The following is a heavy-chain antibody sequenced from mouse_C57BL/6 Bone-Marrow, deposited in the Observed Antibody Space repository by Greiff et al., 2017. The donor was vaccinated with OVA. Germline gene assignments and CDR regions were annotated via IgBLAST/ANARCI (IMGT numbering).Heavy chain of an antibody. V-gene: IGHV1-26*01. CDR3: ARLDPAWFAY. CDR1: GYTFTDYY. Sequence: VQLQQSGPELVKPGASVKISCKASGYTFTDYYMNWVKQSHGKSLEWIGDINPNNGGTSYNQKLKGKATLTVDKSSSTAYMELRSLTSEDSAVYYCARLDPAWFAYWGQGTLVTVSA. J-gene: IGHJ3*01. CDR2: INPNNGGT.